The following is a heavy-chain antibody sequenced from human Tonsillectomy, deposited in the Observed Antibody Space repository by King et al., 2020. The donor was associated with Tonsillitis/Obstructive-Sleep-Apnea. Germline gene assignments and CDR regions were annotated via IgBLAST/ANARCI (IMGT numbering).Heavy chain of an antibody. CDR2: IYYSGST. CDR1: GGSXSSGGYY. D-gene: IGHD2-2*02. Sequence: VQXQESGPGLVKPSQTLSLTCTVSGGSXSSGGYYWXWIRQHPGKGLEWIGXIYYSGSTYYNPSLKSRVTISVDTSKNQFSLKLSSVTAADTAVYYCARYHCSSTSCYTFGYFDYWGQGTLVTVSS. CDR3: ARYHCSSTSCYTFGYFDY. V-gene: IGHV4-31*03. J-gene: IGHJ4*02.